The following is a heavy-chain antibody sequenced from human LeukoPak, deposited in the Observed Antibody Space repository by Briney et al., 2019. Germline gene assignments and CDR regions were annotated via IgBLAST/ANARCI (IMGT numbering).Heavy chain of an antibody. Sequence: PGGSLRLSCAASGFAFGTYWMTWVRQAPGKGLEWVANIKIDGTEKRYADSVKGRFTISRDNAKNSLDLQMSSLRAEDTAVYYCAIRVVGATDYLDYGGQGTLVTVSS. CDR1: GFAFGTYW. CDR3: AIRVVGATDYLDY. D-gene: IGHD1-26*01. CDR2: IKIDGTEK. V-gene: IGHV3-7*01. J-gene: IGHJ4*02.